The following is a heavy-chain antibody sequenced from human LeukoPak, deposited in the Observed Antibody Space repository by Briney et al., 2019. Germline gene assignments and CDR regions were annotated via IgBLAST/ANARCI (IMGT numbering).Heavy chain of an antibody. D-gene: IGHD3-10*01. CDR1: GFIFSNYN. Sequence: GGSLRLSCAASGFIFSNYNMNWVRQAPGKGLEWVSFISSSGSYIYFADSVKGRFTISRDNSKNTLYLQMNSLRAEDTAVYYCAKEGEGVISYWGQGTLVTVSS. V-gene: IGHV3-21*01. J-gene: IGHJ4*02. CDR3: AKEGEGVISY. CDR2: ISSSGSYI.